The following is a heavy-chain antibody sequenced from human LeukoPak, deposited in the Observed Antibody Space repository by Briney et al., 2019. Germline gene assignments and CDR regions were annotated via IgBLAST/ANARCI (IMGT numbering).Heavy chain of an antibody. D-gene: IGHD6-19*01. Sequence: PGGPLGLSCAASGFTFSSYEMNWVRQAPGKGLEWVSYISSSGSTIYYADSVKGRFTISRDNAKNSLYLQMNSLRAVDTAVYYCARGQYSSGWYEEDDYYYGMDVWGKGTTVTVSS. J-gene: IGHJ6*04. CDR1: GFTFSSYE. V-gene: IGHV3-48*03. CDR2: ISSSGSTI. CDR3: ARGQYSSGWYEEDDYYYGMDV.